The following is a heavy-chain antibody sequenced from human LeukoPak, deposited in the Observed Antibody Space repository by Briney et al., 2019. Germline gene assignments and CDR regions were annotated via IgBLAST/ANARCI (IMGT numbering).Heavy chain of an antibody. J-gene: IGHJ6*02. CDR1: GYTFIGYY. V-gene: IGHV1-2*04. CDR3: ARAGSGSYYTLPDYFYAMDV. Sequence: AASVKVSCKASGYTFIGYYMHWVRQAPGQGLEWMGWINPNSGDTNYAQKFQGWVTMTRDTSISTAYMELSRLRSDGTAVYYCARAGSGSYYTLPDYFYAMDVWGQGTTVTVSS. CDR2: INPNSGDT. D-gene: IGHD3-10*01.